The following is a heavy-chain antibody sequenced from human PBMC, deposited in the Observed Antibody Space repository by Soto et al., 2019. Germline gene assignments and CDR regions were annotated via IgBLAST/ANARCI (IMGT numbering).Heavy chain of an antibody. CDR3: ARIAEYSSGWTFDY. Sequence: QVTLKESGPVLVKPTETLTLTCTVSGFSLSNARMGVSWIRQPPGKALEWLAHIFSNDEKSYSTSLKSRLTISKDTSKRPVVRTMTNMDPVDTATYYCARIAEYSSGWTFDYWGQGTLVTVSS. CDR1: GFSLSNARMG. CDR2: IFSNDEK. V-gene: IGHV2-26*01. J-gene: IGHJ4*02. D-gene: IGHD6-19*01.